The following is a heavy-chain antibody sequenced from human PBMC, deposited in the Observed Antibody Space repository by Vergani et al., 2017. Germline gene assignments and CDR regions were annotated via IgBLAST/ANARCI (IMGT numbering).Heavy chain of an antibody. CDR2: IDPEDGKA. Sequence: EVQLEQSGAEVKRPGAAVKISCEVSGYTFIDYYMHWVKQAPGKGLEWMGLIDPEDGKATYAETLQDRVAINADTSTNTVYLELNSLRPDDTALYYCAVHQYSSAWSFDFWGQGTLVTVSS. CDR1: GYTFIDYY. V-gene: IGHV1-69-2*01. D-gene: IGHD6-13*01. CDR3: AVHQYSSAWSFDF. J-gene: IGHJ4*02.